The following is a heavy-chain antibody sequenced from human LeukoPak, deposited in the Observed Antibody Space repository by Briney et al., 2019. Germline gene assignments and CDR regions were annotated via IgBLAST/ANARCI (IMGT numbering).Heavy chain of an antibody. Sequence: GGSLXLSCAASGFTFRTFSMYWVRQAPGKGLEWVALISHSGSEKYYADSVEGRFTISRDNSRNTLYLQMNSLSVEDTAFYYCAKDLANSWTTDYWGQGTLVTVSS. CDR2: ISHSGSEK. V-gene: IGHV3-30-3*01. CDR3: AKDLANSWTTDY. CDR1: GFTFRTFS. J-gene: IGHJ4*02. D-gene: IGHD1-1*01.